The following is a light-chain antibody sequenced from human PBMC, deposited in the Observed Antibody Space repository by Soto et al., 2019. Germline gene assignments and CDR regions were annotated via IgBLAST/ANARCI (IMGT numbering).Light chain of an antibody. CDR3: ASYTTDTTRL. CDR2: EVR. J-gene: IGLJ1*01. V-gene: IGLV2-14*01. CDR1: DNDVGRYSY. Sequence: QSALTQPASVSGTPGQSITITCTGSDNDVGRYSYVSWYQQYPGKTPKLIIYEVRLRPSGISDRFSGSKSGITASLTISGLQPEDEADYYCASYTTDTTRLFGSGTKLTVL.